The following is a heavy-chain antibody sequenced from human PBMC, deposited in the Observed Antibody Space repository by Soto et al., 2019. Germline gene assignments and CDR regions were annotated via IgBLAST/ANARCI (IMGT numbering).Heavy chain of an antibody. CDR1: GFTFSSYA. CDR3: AKVPSSRYYYGSGSYYPLDY. D-gene: IGHD3-10*01. CDR2: ISGSGGST. J-gene: IGHJ4*02. Sequence: GGSLLSCAASGFTFSSYAMSWVRQAPGKGLEWVSAISGSGGSTYYADSVKGRFTISRDNSKNTLYLQMNSLRAEDTAVYYCAKVPSSRYYYGSGSYYPLDYWGQGTLVTVSS. V-gene: IGHV3-23*01.